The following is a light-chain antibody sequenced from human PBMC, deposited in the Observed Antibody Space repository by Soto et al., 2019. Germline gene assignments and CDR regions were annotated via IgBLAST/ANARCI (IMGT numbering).Light chain of an antibody. CDR3: QQSYTAVFT. J-gene: IGKJ3*01. Sequence: DIQMTQSPSSLSASVGDRVTITCRASQSIRNCLHWYQQKPGKVPNLLIYGASSLQSGVPSRFSGSGSETDFTLTINNLQPEDFATYYCQQSYTAVFTFGPGTKVDIK. CDR1: QSIRNC. V-gene: IGKV1-39*01. CDR2: GAS.